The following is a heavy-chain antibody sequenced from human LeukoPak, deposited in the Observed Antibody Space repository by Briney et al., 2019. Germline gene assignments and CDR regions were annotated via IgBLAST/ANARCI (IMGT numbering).Heavy chain of an antibody. CDR3: ARVQVAVQSVFDYFDY. J-gene: IGHJ4*02. D-gene: IGHD2-2*01. Sequence: GGSLRLSCAASGFTFSNAWMSWVRQAPGKGLEWVANISPEGSDKYYKDSVKGRFTVSRDNAKDSLYLQMNSLRAEDTAVYFCARVQVAVQSVFDYFDYWGQGTLVTVSS. CDR2: ISPEGSDK. CDR1: GFTFSNAW. V-gene: IGHV3-7*01.